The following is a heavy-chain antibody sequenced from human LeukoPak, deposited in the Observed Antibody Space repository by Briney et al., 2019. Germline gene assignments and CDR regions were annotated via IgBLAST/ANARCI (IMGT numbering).Heavy chain of an antibody. CDR3: AKITTN. J-gene: IGHJ4*02. CDR1: GFTLSSSS. D-gene: IGHD1-1*01. Sequence: AGGSLRLSCAASGFTLSSSSMSWVRQAPGKGLEWVSTISGSGGSSYYADSVKGRFTISRDDSKNTLYLQMHSLRAEDTAVYYCAKITTNWGQGTLVTVSS. V-gene: IGHV3-23*01. CDR2: ISGSGGSS.